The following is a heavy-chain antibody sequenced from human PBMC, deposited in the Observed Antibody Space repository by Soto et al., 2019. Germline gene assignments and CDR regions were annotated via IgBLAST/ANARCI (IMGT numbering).Heavy chain of an antibody. V-gene: IGHV4-31*01. D-gene: IGHD7-27*01. CDR3: ARDTGLAPTVWGY. J-gene: IGHJ4*03. CDR2: VYHSGST. CDR1: GDSIRGGGHY. Sequence: QVQLQESGPGLVKPSQTLSLTCSVSGDSIRGGGHYWNWIRPFPGKGLEWIGYVYHSGSTHYNPSLRWLLTISIDTSKNQFSLRLISVTAADTALYYCARDTGLAPTVWGYWGHGTQVTVSS.